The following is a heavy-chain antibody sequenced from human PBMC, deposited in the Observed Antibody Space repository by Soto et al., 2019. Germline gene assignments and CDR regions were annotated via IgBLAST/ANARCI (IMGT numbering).Heavy chain of an antibody. D-gene: IGHD3-22*01. V-gene: IGHV3-23*01. J-gene: IGHJ4*02. CDR2: ISGSGGST. CDR3: AKEVWYYYDSSGYADY. Sequence: PGGSLRLSCAASGFTFSSYAMSWVRQAPGKGLEWVSAISGSGGSTYYADSVKGRFTISRDNSKNTLYLQMNSLRAEDTAVYYCAKEVWYYYDSSGYADYWGQGTLVTVSS. CDR1: GFTFSSYA.